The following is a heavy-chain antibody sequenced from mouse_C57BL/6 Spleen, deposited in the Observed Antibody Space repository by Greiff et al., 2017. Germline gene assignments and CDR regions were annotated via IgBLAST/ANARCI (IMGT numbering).Heavy chain of an antibody. CDR2: ISSCSSNI. CDR3: ARGGGHYSMDY. Sequence: EVKLVESGGGLVKPGGSLKLSCAASGFTFSDYGMHWVRQAPEKGLEWVAYISSCSSNIYYADTVKGRFTISRDNTKNTLFLHMTSLRSEDTAMYYCARGGGHYSMDYWGQGTSVTVSS. CDR1: GFTFSDYG. J-gene: IGHJ4*01. V-gene: IGHV5-17*01.